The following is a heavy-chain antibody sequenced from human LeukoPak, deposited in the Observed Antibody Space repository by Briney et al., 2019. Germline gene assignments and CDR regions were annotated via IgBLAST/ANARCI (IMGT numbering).Heavy chain of an antibody. D-gene: IGHD3-22*01. J-gene: IGHJ4*02. CDR2: IHTSGST. CDR1: GVAISSYY. Sequence: SETLSLTCTVSGVAISSYYWSWIRQPAGKGLEWIGRIHTSGSTNYNPSLKSRVTMSVDTSKNQFSLKLSSVTAADTAVYYCARDKYYYDSSGRGLDYWSQGTLVTVSS. V-gene: IGHV4-4*07. CDR3: ARDKYYYDSSGRGLDY.